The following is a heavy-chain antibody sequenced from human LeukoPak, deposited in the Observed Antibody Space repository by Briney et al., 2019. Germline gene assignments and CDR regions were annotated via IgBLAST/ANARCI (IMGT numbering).Heavy chain of an antibody. D-gene: IGHD6-19*01. Sequence: KPSETLSLTCTVSGASFSRSSYYWVWIRQPPGKGLEWIGSIYYSGSTYHNPSLKNRVTISVDTSKNQFSLKLSSATAADTAVYYCAEGIAVAGGYWYFDLWGRGTLVTVSS. V-gene: IGHV4-39*01. CDR3: AEGIAVAGGYWYFDL. J-gene: IGHJ2*01. CDR1: GASFSRSSYY. CDR2: IYYSGST.